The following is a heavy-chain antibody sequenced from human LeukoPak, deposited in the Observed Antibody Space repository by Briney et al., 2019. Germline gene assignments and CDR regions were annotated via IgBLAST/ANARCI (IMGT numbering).Heavy chain of an antibody. CDR3: ARSLGSGWIHLVEY. J-gene: IGHJ4*02. CDR2: VSYDGGAK. CDR1: GFTFNTYA. Sequence: QPGGSLRLSCAASGFTFNTYALHWVRQAPGKGLEWVAVVSYDGGAKYYADSVKGRFTISRDNSKNTVDLQMYSLRVEDSAVYYCARSLGSGWIHLVEYWGQGTLVTVS. V-gene: IGHV3-30*03. D-gene: IGHD6-19*01.